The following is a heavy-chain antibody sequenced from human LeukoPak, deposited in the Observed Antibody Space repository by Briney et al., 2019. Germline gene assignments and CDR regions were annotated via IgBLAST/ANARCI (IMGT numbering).Heavy chain of an antibody. J-gene: IGHJ4*02. Sequence: GGSLRLSCAASGFTVSSNYMSWVRQAPGKGLEWVSVIYSGGSTYYADSVKGRFTISRDNSKNTLYLQMNSLRAEDTAVYYCAKVPDYSNKRAYYFDYWGQGTLVTVSS. D-gene: IGHD4-11*01. V-gene: IGHV3-66*01. CDR3: AKVPDYSNKRAYYFDY. CDR2: IYSGGST. CDR1: GFTVSSNY.